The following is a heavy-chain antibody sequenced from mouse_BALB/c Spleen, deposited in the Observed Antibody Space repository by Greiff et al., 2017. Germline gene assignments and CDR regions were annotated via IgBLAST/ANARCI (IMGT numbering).Heavy chain of an antibody. CDR1: GFAFSSYD. Sequence: EVNVVESGGGLVKPGGSLKLSCAASGFAFSSYDMSWVRQTPEKRLEWVAYISSGGGSTYYPDTVKGRFTISRDNAKNTLYLQMSSLKSEDTAMYYCARHDDYDVMDYWGQGTSVTVSS. D-gene: IGHD2-4*01. CDR2: ISSGGGST. V-gene: IGHV5-12-1*01. CDR3: ARHDDYDVMDY. J-gene: IGHJ4*01.